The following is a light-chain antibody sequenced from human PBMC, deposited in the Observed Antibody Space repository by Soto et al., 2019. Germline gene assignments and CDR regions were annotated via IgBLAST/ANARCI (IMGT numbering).Light chain of an antibody. CDR1: SSDVGSYNR. Sequence: QSALTQPPSVSGSPGQSVAISCTGTSSDVGSYNRVSWYQQPPGTAPKLMIYDVSNRPSGLPDRFAGSKSGNAASLTISGLQAEDDADYYCSSFTTSSTYVFGTGTKVTVL. CDR3: SSFTTSSTYV. CDR2: DVS. J-gene: IGLJ1*01. V-gene: IGLV2-18*02.